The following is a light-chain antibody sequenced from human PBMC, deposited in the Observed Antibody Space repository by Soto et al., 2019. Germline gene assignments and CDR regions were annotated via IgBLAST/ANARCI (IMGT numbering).Light chain of an antibody. V-gene: IGKV1-39*01. Sequence: DIQMTPSPSSLSASGGDIVTITCLASQTIGRYLNWYQPQPVKAPNLLTYAGSNLHSGFPLRSRRTRSGTDVTLTISSLEPVDFATYYCQQSFITPHNFGQASKV. CDR1: QTIGRY. CDR3: QQSFITPHN. CDR2: AGS. J-gene: IGKJ2*01.